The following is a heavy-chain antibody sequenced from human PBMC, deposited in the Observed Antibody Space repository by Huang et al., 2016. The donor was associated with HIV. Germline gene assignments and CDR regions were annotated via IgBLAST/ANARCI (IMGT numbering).Heavy chain of an antibody. D-gene: IGHD6-19*01. J-gene: IGHJ5*02. Sequence: QVRLQESGPGLVKPSETLSLSCTVSGDSVSSHYWGWIRHPPGKGLEWIGTVYDSGTTKYNPRLTSRIPISVDTSKNGFSLNITSVSAADTAMYFCVRDQGRLAVGGIDNWFDPWGQGALVTVSS. CDR3: VRDQGRLAVGGIDNWFDP. CDR1: GDSVSSHY. CDR2: VYDSGTT. V-gene: IGHV4-59*02.